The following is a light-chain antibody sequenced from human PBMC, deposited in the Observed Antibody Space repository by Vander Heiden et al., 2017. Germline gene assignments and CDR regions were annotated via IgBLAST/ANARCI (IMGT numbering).Light chain of an antibody. J-gene: IGLJ2*01. Sequence: GKAPKLMIYDVSKRPSGVPDRFSGSKSGNTASLTISGLQAEDEADDDGCSYAGSYTFVVFGGGTKLTVL. V-gene: IGLV2-11*01. CDR2: DVS. CDR3: CSYAGSYTFVV.